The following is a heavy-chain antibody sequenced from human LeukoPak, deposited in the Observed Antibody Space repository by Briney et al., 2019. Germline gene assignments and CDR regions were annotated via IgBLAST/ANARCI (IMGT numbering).Heavy chain of an antibody. D-gene: IGHD3-22*01. Sequence: GGSLRLSCAASGFTFSSYSMNWVRQAPGKGLEWVSYISDSISTIYYADSVRGRFTISRHNAKNSLYLQMNSLRAEDTAVYYCARDYYDSNGYYYGGYWGQGTLVTVSS. CDR2: ISDSISTI. CDR3: ARDYYDSNGYYYGGY. CDR1: GFTFSSYS. V-gene: IGHV3-48*01. J-gene: IGHJ4*02.